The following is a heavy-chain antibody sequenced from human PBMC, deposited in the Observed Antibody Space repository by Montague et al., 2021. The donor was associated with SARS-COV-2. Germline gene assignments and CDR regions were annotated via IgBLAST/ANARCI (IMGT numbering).Heavy chain of an antibody. CDR1: SDSINSYY. CDR2: VYSSGTT. CDR3: ATLTQSNGDF. Sequence: SETPVTCTVSSDSINSYYWGWIRQPPGKRLEWLGYVYSSGTTNYNPSLNSRIAISVDTSKSQFSLRLDSVTAADTTIYYCATLTQSNGDFWGQGALVTVS. V-gene: IGHV4-4*08. D-gene: IGHD4/OR15-4a*01. J-gene: IGHJ4*02.